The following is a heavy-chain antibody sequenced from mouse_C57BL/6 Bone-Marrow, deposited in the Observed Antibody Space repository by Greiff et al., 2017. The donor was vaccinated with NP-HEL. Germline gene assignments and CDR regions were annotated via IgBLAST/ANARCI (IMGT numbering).Heavy chain of an antibody. V-gene: IGHV1-55*01. CDR1: GYTFTSYW. CDR2: IYPGRGST. J-gene: IGHJ3*01. Sequence: QVQLQQPGAELVKPGASVQMSCKASGYTFTSYWITWVKQRPGQGLEWIGDIYPGRGSTNYNEKFKSKATLTVDTSSCTAYMQLSSLTSEDSAGDFCAIFYGSAAWVADWGQGTLVTVSA. D-gene: IGHD1-1*01. CDR3: AIFYGSAAWVAD.